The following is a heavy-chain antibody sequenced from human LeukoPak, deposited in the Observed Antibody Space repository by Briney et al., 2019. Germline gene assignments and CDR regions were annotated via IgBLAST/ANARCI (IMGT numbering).Heavy chain of an antibody. CDR3: ARDHSRVTMVRGVIYLYYYGMDV. V-gene: IGHV3-7*01. CDR1: GFTFSTFG. CDR2: IKTDGSEK. D-gene: IGHD3-10*01. Sequence: PGESLRLSCAASGFTFSTFGRNWVRQAPGKGLQWVANIKTDGSEKYYVDSVKGRFTISRDNAKNSLYLQMNTLRAEDTAVYYCARDHSRVTMVRGVIYLYYYGMDVWGQGTTVTVSS. J-gene: IGHJ6*02.